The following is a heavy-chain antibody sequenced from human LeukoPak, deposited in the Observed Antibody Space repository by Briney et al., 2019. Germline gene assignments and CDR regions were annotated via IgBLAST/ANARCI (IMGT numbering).Heavy chain of an antibody. Sequence: AGPTLVKPTQTLTLTGTFSGFALSTSGVGVGWIRQPPGKALEWLALISWDDDNRYSPSLTSRITITKDTCKNKVVLTMTNMDPVDTAKYYCANGDSSGYYNFDYWGQGTLVTVYS. CDR3: ANGDSSGYYNFDY. V-gene: IGHV2-5*02. D-gene: IGHD3-22*01. CDR2: ISWDDDN. J-gene: IGHJ4*02. CDR1: GFALSTSGVG.